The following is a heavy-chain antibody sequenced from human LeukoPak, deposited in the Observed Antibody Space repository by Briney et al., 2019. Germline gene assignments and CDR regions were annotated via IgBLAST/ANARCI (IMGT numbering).Heavy chain of an antibody. CDR1: GFTVSSNY. CDR2: IYSGGST. CDR3: ARSVTTGLPPAYNWFDP. D-gene: IGHD4-17*01. Sequence: PGGSLRLSCAASGFTVSSNYMSWVRQPPGKGLEWVSVIYSGGSTYYSDSVKGRFTISRDNSKNTLYLQMNSLRAEDTAAYYCARSVTTGLPPAYNWFDPWGQGTLVTVSS. V-gene: IGHV3-53*01. J-gene: IGHJ5*02.